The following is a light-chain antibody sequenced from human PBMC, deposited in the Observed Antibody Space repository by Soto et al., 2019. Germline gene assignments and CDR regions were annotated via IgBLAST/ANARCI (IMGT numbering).Light chain of an antibody. Sequence: DIVLTQSPDSLAVSLGERATINCKSSQSVLYSSNNKDYLAWCRRKPGQPPKLLINWASTRESGVPDRFSGSGSGTDFTLTISSLQAEDVAVCYCQQYYSTPPFTFGPGTKVDIK. CDR2: WAS. CDR3: QQYYSTPPFT. J-gene: IGKJ3*01. CDR1: QSVLYSSNNKDY. V-gene: IGKV4-1*01.